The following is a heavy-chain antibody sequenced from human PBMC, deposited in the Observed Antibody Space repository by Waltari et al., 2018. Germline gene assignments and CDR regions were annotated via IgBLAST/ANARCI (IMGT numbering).Heavy chain of an antibody. CDR3: AKVYGSGWSPGEY. CDR1: GFTFNNTV. J-gene: IGHJ4*02. D-gene: IGHD6-19*01. Sequence: EVQLLESGGGLVQPGGSLSLSCAASGFTFNNTVMTWVRQAPGKGLEWVSGVSSSGSITYYADSVKGRFTISRDNSKNTLSLQMNSLRVDDTAVYYCAKVYGSGWSPGEYWGLGTLVTVSS. CDR2: VSSSGSIT. V-gene: IGHV3-23*01.